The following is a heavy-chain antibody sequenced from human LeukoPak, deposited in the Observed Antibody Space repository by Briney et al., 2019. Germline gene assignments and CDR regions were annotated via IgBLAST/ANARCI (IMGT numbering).Heavy chain of an antibody. CDR1: GGSIRSY. Sequence: SETLSLTCTVSGGSIRSYWSWIRQPAGKGLEWIGRIYGSGSTDYNPSLKSRVTMSIDTSKNQFSLKLSSVTAADTAVYYCARASLIYRYFDLWGRGTLVTVSS. D-gene: IGHD2-2*02. CDR3: ARASLIYRYFDL. V-gene: IGHV4-4*07. J-gene: IGHJ2*01. CDR2: IYGSGST.